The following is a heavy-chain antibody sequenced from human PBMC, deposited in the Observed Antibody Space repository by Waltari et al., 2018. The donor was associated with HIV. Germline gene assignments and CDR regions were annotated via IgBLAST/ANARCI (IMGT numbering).Heavy chain of an antibody. J-gene: IGHJ6*02. CDR1: GYTFINFD. V-gene: IGHV1-8*02. Sequence: QVHLVQSGPEVKRPGASVKISCKASGYTFINFDVNWVRQAAGQGPEWMGWMNPNSGNTASPNIFEDEVTMTRDVSTDTAYMEMSGLTPEDTAIYYCARNISGKGNRYFYYGLDIWGQGTPVTV. D-gene: IGHD1-26*01. CDR2: MNPNSGNT. CDR3: ARNISGKGNRYFYYGLDI.